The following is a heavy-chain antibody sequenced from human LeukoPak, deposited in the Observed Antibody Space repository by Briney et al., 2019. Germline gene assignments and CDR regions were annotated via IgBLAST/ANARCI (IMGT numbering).Heavy chain of an antibody. J-gene: IGHJ3*02. CDR2: ISSSSSYT. CDR1: GFTFSDYY. D-gene: IGHD3-22*01. V-gene: IGHV3-11*05. CDR3: ARDLDDSSGYYLSNAFDI. Sequence: GGSLRLSCAASGFTFSDYYMSWIRQARGKGLEWVSYISSSSSYTNYADSVKGRFTISRDNAKNSLYLQMNSLRAEETAVYYCARDLDDSSGYYLSNAFDIWGQGTMVTVSS.